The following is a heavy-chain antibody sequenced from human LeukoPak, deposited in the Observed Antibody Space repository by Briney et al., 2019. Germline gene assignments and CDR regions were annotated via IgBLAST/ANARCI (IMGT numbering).Heavy chain of an antibody. CDR1: GGSISTYY. J-gene: IGHJ6*02. V-gene: IGHV4-59*01. CDR2: IHYSGRT. Sequence: SETLSLTCSASGGSISTYYWTWIRQTPGKGLEWIGYIHYSGRTNSNPSLKSRVTISVDTSKNQFSLRLNSVTAADTAIYYYARAPYGESDAASGFYGMDVWGQGTTVTVSS. CDR3: ARAPYGESDAASGFYGMDV. D-gene: IGHD4/OR15-4a*01.